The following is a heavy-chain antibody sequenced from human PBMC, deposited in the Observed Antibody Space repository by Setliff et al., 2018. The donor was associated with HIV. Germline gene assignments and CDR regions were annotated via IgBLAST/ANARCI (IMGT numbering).Heavy chain of an antibody. Sequence: PSETLSLTCTVSGASLSGSGFYWGWLRQPPGKGLQWIGSIYYTGSTYYNLSLTSRVTISIDTSKNLFFLTVRSVTAADTGIYYCAILGSGWHWVTRIDYWGRGTLVTVSS. CDR3: AILGSGWHWVTRIDY. V-gene: IGHV4-39*02. D-gene: IGHD6-19*01. CDR1: GASLSGSGFY. CDR2: IYYTGST. J-gene: IGHJ4*02.